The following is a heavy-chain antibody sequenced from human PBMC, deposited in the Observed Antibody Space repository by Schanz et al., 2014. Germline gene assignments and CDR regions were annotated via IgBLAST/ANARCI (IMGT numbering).Heavy chain of an antibody. CDR3: ARDRGYCSGGSCLTFDY. CDR2: IWSDGSGK. CDR1: GFTFGSYG. D-gene: IGHD2-15*01. Sequence: EQLLQSGGGLVQPGGSLRLSCAASGFTFGSYGMSWVRQGPGKGLEWVSVIWSDGSGKYYADSVKGRFTISRDSPKNTLYLQMNSLRAEDTAVYYCARDRGYCSGGSCLTFDYWGQGTLVTVSS. V-gene: IGHV3-33*08. J-gene: IGHJ4*02.